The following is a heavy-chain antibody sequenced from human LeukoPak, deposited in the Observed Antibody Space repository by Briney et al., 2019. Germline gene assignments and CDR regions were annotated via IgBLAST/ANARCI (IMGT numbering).Heavy chain of an antibody. V-gene: IGHV4-59*08. CDR2: IYYSGST. Sequence: SETLSLTCTASGGSISSYYWSWIRQPPGKGLEWIGYIYYSGSTNYNPSLKSRVTISVDTSKNQFFLKLSSVTAADTAVYYCVRRSRMTTIDAFDIWGQGTMVIVSS. D-gene: IGHD5-24*01. J-gene: IGHJ3*02. CDR1: GGSISSYY. CDR3: VRRSRMTTIDAFDI.